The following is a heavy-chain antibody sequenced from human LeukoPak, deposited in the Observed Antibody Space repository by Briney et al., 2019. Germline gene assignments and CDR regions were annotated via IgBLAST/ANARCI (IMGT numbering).Heavy chain of an antibody. J-gene: IGHJ3*02. CDR2: IYTSGST. Sequence: PSETLSLTCTVSGGSISSYYWSWIRQPAGKGLEWIGRIYTSGSTNYNPSLKSRVTISVDKSKNRFSLKLSSVTAADTAVYYCVGAVAGRDAFDIWGQGTMVTVSS. CDR3: VGAVAGRDAFDI. CDR1: GGSISSYY. D-gene: IGHD6-19*01. V-gene: IGHV4-4*07.